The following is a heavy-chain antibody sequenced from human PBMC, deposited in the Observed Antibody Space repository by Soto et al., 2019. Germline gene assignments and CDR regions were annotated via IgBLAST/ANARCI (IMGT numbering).Heavy chain of an antibody. CDR1: GYSFTSYW. J-gene: IGHJ4*02. CDR3: ARSSYYYDSSGYYQYYFDN. CDR2: IYPGDSDT. V-gene: IGHV5-51*01. Sequence: PGESLKISCKGSGYSFTSYWIGWVRQMPGKGLEWMGIIYPGDSDTRYSPSFQGQVTISADKSISTAYLQWSSLKASDTAMYYCARSSYYYDSSGYYQYYFDNLDQGALDAVSS. D-gene: IGHD3-22*01.